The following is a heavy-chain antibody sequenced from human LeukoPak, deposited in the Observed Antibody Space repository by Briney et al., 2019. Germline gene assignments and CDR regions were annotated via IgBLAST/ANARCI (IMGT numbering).Heavy chain of an antibody. Sequence: GGSLRLSCAASGFTFDDYAMHWVRQAPGKGREWVSGISWNSGSIGYADSVKGRFTISRDNAKNSLYLQMNSLRAEDTALYFCAKGRSSGTSTPLDYWGQGTLVTVSS. CDR1: GFTFDDYA. CDR3: AKGRSSGTSTPLDY. CDR2: ISWNSGSI. J-gene: IGHJ4*02. D-gene: IGHD3-22*01. V-gene: IGHV3-9*01.